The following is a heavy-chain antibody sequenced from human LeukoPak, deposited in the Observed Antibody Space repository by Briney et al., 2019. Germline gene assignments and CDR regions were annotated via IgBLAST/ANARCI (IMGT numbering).Heavy chain of an antibody. Sequence: GESLKTSCKGSGYSFTSYWISWVRQMPGKGLEWMGRIDPRDSYTKSSPSFQGHVSISADTSISTAYLQWSSLKASDTATYYCARLEGSGYYVYWGQGTLVTVAT. CDR1: GYSFTSYW. CDR3: ARLEGSGYYVY. CDR2: IDPRDSYT. V-gene: IGHV5-10-1*01. J-gene: IGHJ4*02. D-gene: IGHD3-22*01.